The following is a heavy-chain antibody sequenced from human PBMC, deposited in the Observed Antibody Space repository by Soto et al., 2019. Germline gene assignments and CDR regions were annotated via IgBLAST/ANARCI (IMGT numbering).Heavy chain of an antibody. CDR1: GYTFTTYA. Sequence: ASVKVSCKASGYTFTTYALHWVRQAPGQRLGWMGWINSGSADIKYSQKFRGRVTITRDTSASTVYMELSSLRSEDTAVYYCARVGRRAYGYGHFDSWGQGTLVTVSS. J-gene: IGHJ4*02. CDR3: ARVGRRAYGYGHFDS. CDR2: INSGSADI. V-gene: IGHV1-3*01. D-gene: IGHD5-18*01.